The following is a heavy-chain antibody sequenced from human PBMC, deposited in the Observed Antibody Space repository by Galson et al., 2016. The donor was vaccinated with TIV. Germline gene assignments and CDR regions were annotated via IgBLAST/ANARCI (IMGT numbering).Heavy chain of an antibody. CDR2: INPKSGDT. V-gene: IGHV1-2*02. Sequence: SVKVSCKASGYFFIDNYIHWMRQAPGQGLEWMGWINPKSGDTHYEYGFQGRVTMTRDTSISTAYIELRRLTFADTAVYFCARGVDGFRYWGQGTLVTVSA. CDR3: ARGVDGFRY. CDR1: GYFFIDNY. J-gene: IGHJ4*02. D-gene: IGHD5-24*01.